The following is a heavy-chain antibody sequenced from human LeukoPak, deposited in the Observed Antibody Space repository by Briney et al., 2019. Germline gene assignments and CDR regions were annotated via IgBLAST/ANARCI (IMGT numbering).Heavy chain of an antibody. CDR3: AKDYGSGSYVDY. V-gene: IGHV3-23*01. J-gene: IGHJ4*02. CDR2: ISGSGGST. Sequence: PGGSLRLSCAASGFTFSSYAMSWVRRAPGKGLEWVSAISGSGGSTYYADSVKGRFTISRDNSKNTLYLQMNSLRAEDTAVYYCAKDYGSGSYVDYWGQGTLVTVSS. CDR1: GFTFSSYA. D-gene: IGHD3-10*01.